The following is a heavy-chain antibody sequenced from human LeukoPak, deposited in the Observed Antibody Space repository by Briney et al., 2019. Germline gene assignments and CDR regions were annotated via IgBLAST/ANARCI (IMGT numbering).Heavy chain of an antibody. CDR2: ISDDGFTT. V-gene: IGHV3-23*01. CDR1: GFTFSSYA. CDR3: ANYIQRPPGMDV. Sequence: GGSLRLSCAASGFTFSSYAMSWVRQAPGKGLEWVSVISDDGFTTFYADALKGRFTISRDNSKNTLYLQVNSPRAEDTALYFCANYIQRPPGMDVWGQGTMVTVSS. J-gene: IGHJ6*02. D-gene: IGHD2-15*01.